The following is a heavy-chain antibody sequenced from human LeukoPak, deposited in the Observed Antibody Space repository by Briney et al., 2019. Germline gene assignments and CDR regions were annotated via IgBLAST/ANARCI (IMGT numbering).Heavy chain of an antibody. D-gene: IGHD2-15*01. CDR2: ISGDGAST. V-gene: IGHV3-64*05. J-gene: IGHJ4*02. CDR1: GFTFSSYF. Sequence: GGSLRLSCSASGFTFSSYFMHWVRQAPGKGLEYVSGISGDGASTYYADSVKGRFTISRDNSKNTLYVQMTSLRAEDTAVYYCVYQVQGVVEWGQGTLVTVSS. CDR3: VYQVQGVVE.